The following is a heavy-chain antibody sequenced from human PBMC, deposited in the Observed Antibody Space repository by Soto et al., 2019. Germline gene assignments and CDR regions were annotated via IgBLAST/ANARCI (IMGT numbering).Heavy chain of an antibody. Sequence: PGGSLRLSCAASGFKFSNYAMSWVRQAPGKGLEWVSLISATGGGTYYADSVKGRFTISRDNSHNTLYLQVHSLTAEDTAVYYCAKDRRGGGNSAFFFDFCGQGSQVTVSS. CDR3: AKDRRGGGNSAFFFDF. CDR2: ISATGGGT. J-gene: IGHJ1*01. V-gene: IGHV3-23*01. CDR1: GFKFSNYA. D-gene: IGHD3-10*01.